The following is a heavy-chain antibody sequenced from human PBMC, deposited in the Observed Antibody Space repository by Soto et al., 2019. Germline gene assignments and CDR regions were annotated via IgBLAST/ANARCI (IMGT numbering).Heavy chain of an antibody. CDR2: ISISSSYT. D-gene: IGHD2-8*02. J-gene: IGHJ4*02. V-gene: IGHV3-11*06. CDR3: ARGRDPTGHDY. CDR1: GFTFSDYF. Sequence: QVQLVESGGGLVKPGGSLRLSYAASGFTFSDYFMSWIRQAPGKGLEWVSYISISSSYTNYADSVQGRFTISRDDAKNSLYLHMNSLRAEDTAVYFCARGRDPTGHDYWGQGTLVTVSS.